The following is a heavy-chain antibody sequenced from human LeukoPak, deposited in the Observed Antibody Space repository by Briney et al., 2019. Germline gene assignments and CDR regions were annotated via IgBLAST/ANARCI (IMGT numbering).Heavy chain of an antibody. D-gene: IGHD4-17*01. Sequence: GVSLRLSCAASGFTFNNYAMNWVRQAPGKGLEWVSSISGGGETTYYADSAKGRFTISRDNSQNTLYLQMNSLRAEDTAVHYCARDYADYVGYFFFDYWGQGTLVTVSS. J-gene: IGHJ4*02. CDR3: ARDYADYVGYFFFDY. CDR2: ISGGGETT. CDR1: GFTFNNYA. V-gene: IGHV3-23*01.